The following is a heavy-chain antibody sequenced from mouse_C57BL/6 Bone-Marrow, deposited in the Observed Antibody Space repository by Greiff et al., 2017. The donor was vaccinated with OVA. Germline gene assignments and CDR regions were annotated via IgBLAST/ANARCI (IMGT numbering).Heavy chain of an antibody. D-gene: IGHD1-1*01. CDR2: ISSGSSTI. CDR3: ASDGSSSYYFNY. J-gene: IGHJ2*01. V-gene: IGHV5-17*01. Sequence: EVKLEESGGGLVKPGGSLKLSCAASGFTFSDYGMHWVRQAPEKGLEWVAYISSGSSTIYYADTVKGRFTISRDNAKNTLFLQMTSLRSEDTAMYYCASDGSSSYYFNYWGQGTTLTVSS. CDR1: GFTFSDYG.